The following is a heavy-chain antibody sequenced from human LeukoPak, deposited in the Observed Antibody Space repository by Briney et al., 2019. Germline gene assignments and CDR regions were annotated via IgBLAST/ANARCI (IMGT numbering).Heavy chain of an antibody. CDR1: GYTFTGYY. CDR3: ARARPLIAAAGTGYWFDP. J-gene: IGHJ5*02. V-gene: IGHV1-2*06. CDR2: INPNSGGT. D-gene: IGHD6-13*01. Sequence: ASVKVSCKASGYTFTGYYMHWVRQAPGQGLEWTGRINPNSGGTNYAQKFQGRFTMTRDTSISTAYMELSRLRSDDTAVYYCARARPLIAAAGTGYWFDPWGQGTLVTVSS.